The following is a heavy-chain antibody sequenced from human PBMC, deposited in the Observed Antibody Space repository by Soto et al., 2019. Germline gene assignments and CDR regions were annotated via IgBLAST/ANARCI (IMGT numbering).Heavy chain of an antibody. D-gene: IGHD3-16*02. CDR3: ARDPVRLGELSLPDY. CDR1: GFTFDDYG. Sequence: GGSLRLSCAASGFTFDDYGMSWVRQAPGKGLEWVSGINWNGGSTGYADSVKGRFTISRDNAKNSLYLQMNSLRAEDTALYYCARDPVRLGELSLPDYWGQGTLVTVSS. CDR2: INWNGGST. V-gene: IGHV3-20*04. J-gene: IGHJ4*02.